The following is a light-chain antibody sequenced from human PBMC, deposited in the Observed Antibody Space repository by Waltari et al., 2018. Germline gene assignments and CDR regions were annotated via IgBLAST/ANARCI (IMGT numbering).Light chain of an antibody. J-gene: IGKJ5*01. V-gene: IGKV1-12*01. CDR3: QQAHSFPIT. Sequence: DIQMTQSPSSVSASVGDGVTITCRASRDISTWLAWYQQKPGKTPNLLIYDGYTLQSGVPSRLSGSGSGTVFTLTISSLQPEDFATYYCQQAHSFPITFGQGTRLEIK. CDR2: DGY. CDR1: RDISTW.